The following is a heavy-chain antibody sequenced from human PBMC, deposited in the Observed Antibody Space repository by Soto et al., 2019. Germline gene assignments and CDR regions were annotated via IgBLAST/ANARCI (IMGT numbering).Heavy chain of an antibody. CDR3: AKGGGTILAPLP. V-gene: IGHV1-2*02. J-gene: IGHJ5*02. Sequence: ASVKVSCKASGYTFTGYFIHWVRQAPRQGPEWVGYINPNSGATKYAPRFQGRVTMTSDTSIRTAYMDLSNLRSDDTAVYYCAKGGGTILAPLPWGQGTLVTVSS. D-gene: IGHD3-3*01. CDR1: GYTFTGYF. CDR2: INPNSGAT.